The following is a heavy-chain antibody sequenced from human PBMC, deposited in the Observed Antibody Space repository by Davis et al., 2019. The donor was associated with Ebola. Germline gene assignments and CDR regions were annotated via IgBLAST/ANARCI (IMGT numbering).Heavy chain of an antibody. CDR3: AKDTSNIWFDI. Sequence: GESLKISCAASGFVFRNYVMSWVRQAPGKGLEWVPSVSGNAGCTYYADSVKGRFTISRDNSRNTLFLQMNGLRVEDTAIYYCAKDTSNIWFDIWGQGTMVTVSS. D-gene: IGHD1-26*01. J-gene: IGHJ3*02. CDR2: VSGNAGCT. V-gene: IGHV3-23*01. CDR1: GFVFRNYV.